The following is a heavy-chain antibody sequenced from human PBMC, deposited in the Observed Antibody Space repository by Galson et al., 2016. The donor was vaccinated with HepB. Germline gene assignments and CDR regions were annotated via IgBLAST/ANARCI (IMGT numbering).Heavy chain of an antibody. CDR2: ISGSGDTA. D-gene: IGHD1-14*01. CDR1: GFTFSSYA. Sequence: SLRLSCAASGFTFSSYAMSWVRQAPGKGLEWVSAISGSGDTASYTDSVKGRFTISRDNSENTLYLQMNSLRAGDTALYYCAKGVNQQHPYYFDSWGQGILVTVSS. CDR3: AKGVNQQHPYYFDS. J-gene: IGHJ4*02. V-gene: IGHV3-23*01.